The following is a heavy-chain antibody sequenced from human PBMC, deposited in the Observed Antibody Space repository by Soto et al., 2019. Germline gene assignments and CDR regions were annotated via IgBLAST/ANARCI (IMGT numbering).Heavy chain of an antibody. CDR3: KGDMIVLPTTIWKGNNWFDP. V-gene: IGHV3-7*04. CDR1: GFNLSNYW. D-gene: IGHD3-22*01. Sequence: GSLRLSCVASGFNLSNYWMTWVRQAPGKGLEWVANIKQDGSEKYYVDSVKGRFTISRDNAKNSLYLQMNSLRAEDTAVYYCKGDMIVLPTTIWKGNNWFDPWGQGTPVTVSS. J-gene: IGHJ5*02. CDR2: IKQDGSEK.